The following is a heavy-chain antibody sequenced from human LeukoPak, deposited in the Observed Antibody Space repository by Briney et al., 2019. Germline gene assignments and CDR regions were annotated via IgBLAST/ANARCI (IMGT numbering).Heavy chain of an antibody. Sequence: PGGSLRLSCAASGFTVSSNYMSWVRQAPGKGLEWVSLISGDGVSTFFADSVKGRFTISRDNAKNSLYLQMNSLRAEDTAVYYCARWTGGFGYWGQETLVTVSS. CDR1: GFTVSSNY. J-gene: IGHJ4*02. D-gene: IGHD3-16*01. CDR3: ARWTGGFGY. CDR2: ISGDGVST. V-gene: IGHV3-11*01.